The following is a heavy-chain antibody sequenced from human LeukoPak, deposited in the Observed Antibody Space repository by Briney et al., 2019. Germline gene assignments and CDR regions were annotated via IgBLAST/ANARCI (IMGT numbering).Heavy chain of an antibody. CDR2: IYTSGST. CDR3: ARGVIVVVTAIPYFDY. V-gene: IGHV4-61*02. Sequence: PSETLSLTCTVSGGSISSGSYYWSWIRQPAGKGLEWIGRIYTSGSTNYNPSLKSRVTISVDTSKNRFSLKLSSVTAADTAVYYCARGVIVVVTAIPYFDYWGQGTLVTVSS. J-gene: IGHJ4*02. D-gene: IGHD2-21*02. CDR1: GGSISSGSYY.